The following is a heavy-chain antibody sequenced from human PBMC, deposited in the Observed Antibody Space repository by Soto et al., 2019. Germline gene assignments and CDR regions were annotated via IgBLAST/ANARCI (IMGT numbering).Heavy chain of an antibody. CDR3: AAAGYDYGWGSYRQPPDY. V-gene: IGHV2-5*01. CDR1: GFSLSTSGVG. J-gene: IGHJ4*02. D-gene: IGHD3-16*02. Sequence: SGPTLVKPTQTLTLTCTFSGFSLSTSGVGVGWIRQPPGKALEWLALIYWNDDKRYSPSLKSRLTITKDTSKNQVVLTMTNMDPVDTATYYCAAAGYDYGWGSYRQPPDYWGQGTLVTVSS. CDR2: IYWNDDK.